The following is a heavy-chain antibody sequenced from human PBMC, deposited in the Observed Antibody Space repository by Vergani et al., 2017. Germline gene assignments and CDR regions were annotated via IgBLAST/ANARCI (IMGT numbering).Heavy chain of an antibody. Sequence: QVQLVESGGGVVQPGRSLRLSCAASGFTFSSYGMHWVRQAPGKGLEWVAVIWYDGSNKYYADSVKGRFTISRDNSKNTLYLHMNSLRAEDTAVYYCAGKRKRRYYYDGGPYYYGMDVWGQGTTVTVSS. D-gene: IGHD3-22*01. V-gene: IGHV3-33*01. CDR1: GFTFSSYG. CDR3: AGKRKRRYYYDGGPYYYGMDV. J-gene: IGHJ6*02. CDR2: IWYDGSNK.